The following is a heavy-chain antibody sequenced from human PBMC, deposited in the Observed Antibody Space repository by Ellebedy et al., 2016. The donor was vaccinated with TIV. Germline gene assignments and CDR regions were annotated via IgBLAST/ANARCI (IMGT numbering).Heavy chain of an antibody. V-gene: IGHV4-34*01. D-gene: IGHD3-3*01. CDR1: GGSFSGYY. J-gene: IGHJ5*02. Sequence: SETLSLXXGVYGGSFSGYYWSWIRQPPGKGLEWIGEINHSGSTNYNPSLKSRVTISVDTSKNQFSLKLSSVTAADTAVYFCARGAFWGGYSSWFDPWGPGILVTVSS. CDR2: INHSGST. CDR3: ARGAFWGGYSSWFDP.